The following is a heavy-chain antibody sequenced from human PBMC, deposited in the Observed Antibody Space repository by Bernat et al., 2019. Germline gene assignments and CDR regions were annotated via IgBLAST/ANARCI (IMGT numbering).Heavy chain of an antibody. Sequence: QVQLVESGGGVVQPERSLRLSCAASGFTFSSYGMLWVRQAPGKGLEWVAIIWYHGSNKYYVDSVKGRFTISRDSSKNTVYLQMNSLRAEDTAVYYCARLGSRWSFDYWGQGTLVTVSS. J-gene: IGHJ4*02. CDR3: ARLGSRWSFDY. D-gene: IGHD6-13*01. CDR2: IWYHGSNK. V-gene: IGHV3-33*01. CDR1: GFTFSSYG.